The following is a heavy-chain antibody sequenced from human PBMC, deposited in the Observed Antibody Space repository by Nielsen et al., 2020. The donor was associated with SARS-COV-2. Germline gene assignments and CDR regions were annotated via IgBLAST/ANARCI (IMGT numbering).Heavy chain of an antibody. Sequence: ASVKVSCKASGYTFSSYGIIWVRQAPGQGLEWMGWISSYNGNTNYAQNLQGRVTMTTDTSTSTAYMELRSLRSDDTAVYYCARVNGYYYGSGSAFDIWGQGTMVTVSS. CDR3: ARVNGYYYGSGSAFDI. CDR2: ISSYNGNT. J-gene: IGHJ3*02. CDR1: GYTFSSYG. V-gene: IGHV1-18*04. D-gene: IGHD3-10*01.